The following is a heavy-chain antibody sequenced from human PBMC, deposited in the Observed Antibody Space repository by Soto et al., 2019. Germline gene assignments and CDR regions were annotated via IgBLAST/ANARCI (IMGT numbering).Heavy chain of an antibody. CDR1: GYTFTGYY. J-gene: IGHJ4*02. CDR2: INPNSGGT. Sequence: ASVKVSYKASGYTFTGYYIHWVRQAPGQGLEWMGWINPNSGGTNYAQKFQGWVTMTRDTSISTAYMELSRLRSDDTAVYYCARHNYGSGITYFDYWGLGTLVTVSS. CDR3: ARHNYGSGITYFDY. D-gene: IGHD3-10*01. V-gene: IGHV1-2*04.